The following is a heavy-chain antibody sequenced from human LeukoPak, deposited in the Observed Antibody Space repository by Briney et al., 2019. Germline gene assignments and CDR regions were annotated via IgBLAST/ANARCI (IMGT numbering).Heavy chain of an antibody. CDR1: GYTVTGYY. J-gene: IGHJ4*02. CDR3: ARDRDGYRGSFDY. Sequence: GASVKVSCKASGYTVTGYYMHWVRQAPGQGLEWMGWINPNSGGTNYAQKFQGRVTMTRDTSISTAYMELSRLRSDDTAVYYCARDRDGYRGSFDYWGQGTLVTVSS. D-gene: IGHD5-24*01. CDR2: INPNSGGT. V-gene: IGHV1-2*02.